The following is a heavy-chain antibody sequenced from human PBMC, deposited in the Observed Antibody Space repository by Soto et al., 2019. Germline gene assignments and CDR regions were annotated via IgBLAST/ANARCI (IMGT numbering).Heavy chain of an antibody. CDR3: AREDDGGARAYSALAA. V-gene: IGHV4-30-4*01. Sequence: SETLSLTCPVSGGSIRSGDYHCSLIHQAPGKGLEWSGYIHYSGSVHYNPSLQSRLTMAVDTSNHLFPLNLSSATAADPAVYFCAREDDGGARAYSALAAWAKGPTVPVSP. CDR2: IHYSGSV. D-gene: IGHD4-17*01. CDR1: GGSIRSGDYH. J-gene: IGHJ6*04.